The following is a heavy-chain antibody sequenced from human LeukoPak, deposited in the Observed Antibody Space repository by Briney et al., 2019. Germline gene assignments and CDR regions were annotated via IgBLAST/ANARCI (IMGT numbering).Heavy chain of an antibody. Sequence: GGSLRLSCPASRFTFSRYSMHWVRQAPGEGLEWVAVISLDGNNKYYADSVKGRFTISRDYSKNTLYLQMNSLRTEDTAVYWCATNYYDSSGPYYYAMDVWGQGTTVTVSS. J-gene: IGHJ6*02. CDR3: ATNYYDSSGPYYYAMDV. CDR1: RFTFSRYS. CDR2: ISLDGNNK. V-gene: IGHV3-30-3*01. D-gene: IGHD3-22*01.